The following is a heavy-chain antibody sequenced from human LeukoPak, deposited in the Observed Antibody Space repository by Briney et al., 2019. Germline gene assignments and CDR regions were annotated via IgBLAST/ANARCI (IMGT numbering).Heavy chain of an antibody. D-gene: IGHD6-19*01. CDR3: VRVGTGWYFDY. CDR2: INPNSGAT. Sequence: ASVKVSCRASGYTFTDFSDYYIHWVRQAPGQGLEWMGWINPNSGATYYAHKFQGRVTMTRDTSINTAYMELSRLTSDDTVVYFCVRVGTGWYFDYWGQGTLVSVSS. J-gene: IGHJ4*02. CDR1: GYTFTDFSDYY. V-gene: IGHV1-2*02.